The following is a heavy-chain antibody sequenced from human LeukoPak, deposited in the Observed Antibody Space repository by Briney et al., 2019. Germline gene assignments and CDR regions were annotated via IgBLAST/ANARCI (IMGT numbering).Heavy chain of an antibody. J-gene: IGHJ6*03. D-gene: IGHD2-2*01. CDR2: IYASGSI. CDR3: ARTLVVPAAIPYYYYYYMDV. V-gene: IGHV4-4*07. Sequence: SETLSLTCTVSGGSISSYYWSWIRQPAGKGLEWIGRIYASGSINYNPSLKSRVTISVDTSKNQFSLKLSSVTAADTAVYYCARTLVVPAAIPYYYYYYMDVWGKGTTVTVSS. CDR1: GGSISSYY.